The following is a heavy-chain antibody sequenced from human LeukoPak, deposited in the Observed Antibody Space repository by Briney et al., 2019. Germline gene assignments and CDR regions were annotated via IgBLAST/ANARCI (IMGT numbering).Heavy chain of an antibody. CDR2: FSTSGNT. Sequence: SETLSLTCTVSGGSISSGSYYWSWIRQPAGKGLEWIGRFSTSGNTNYNPSLKSRVTISVDTSKKQISLKLSSVTAADTAVYYCAREGGYNYGDAPLHFDYWGQGTLVTVSS. D-gene: IGHD5-18*01. J-gene: IGHJ4*02. CDR3: AREGGYNYGDAPLHFDY. V-gene: IGHV4-61*02. CDR1: GGSISSGSYY.